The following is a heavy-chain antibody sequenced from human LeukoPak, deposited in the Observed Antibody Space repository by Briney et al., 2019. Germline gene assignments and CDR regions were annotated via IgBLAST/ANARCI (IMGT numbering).Heavy chain of an antibody. J-gene: IGHJ3*02. V-gene: IGHV3-30*18. D-gene: IGHD2-15*01. Sequence: PGGSLRLSCAASEFTFSNYWMTWVRQAPGKGLEWVAVISYDGSNKYYADSVKGRFTISRDNSKNTLYLQMNSLRAEDTAVYYCAKDGAAGYCSGGSCDTYNDAFDIWGQGTMVTVSS. CDR3: AKDGAAGYCSGGSCDTYNDAFDI. CDR1: EFTFSNYW. CDR2: ISYDGSNK.